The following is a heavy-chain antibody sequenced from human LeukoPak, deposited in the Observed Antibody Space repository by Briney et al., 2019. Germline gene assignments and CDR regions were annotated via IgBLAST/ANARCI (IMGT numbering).Heavy chain of an antibody. CDR2: ISSNGGST. J-gene: IGHJ4*02. CDR3: ARDFGLTGKVDY. Sequence: GGSLRLSYAASGFTFSRYAMHWVRQAPGKGLESVSAISSNGGSTYYANSVKGRFTISRDNSKNTLYLQMGSLRAEDLAVYYCARDFGLTGKVDYWGQGTLVTVSS. V-gene: IGHV3-64*01. D-gene: IGHD1-20*01. CDR1: GFTFSRYA.